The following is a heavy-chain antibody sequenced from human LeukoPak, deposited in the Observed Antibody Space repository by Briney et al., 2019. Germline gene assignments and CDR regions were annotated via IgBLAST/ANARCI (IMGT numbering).Heavy chain of an antibody. CDR3: ARRGQNYYDSSGYELSFWFDP. CDR2: IYPGDSDT. Sequence: GESLKISCQGSGFRFSTYWIGWVRQMPGKGLEWMGIIYPGDSDTRYSPSFQGQVTISADKSISTAYLQWSSLKASDTAMYYCARRGQNYYDSSGYELSFWFDPWGQGTLVTVSS. J-gene: IGHJ5*02. V-gene: IGHV5-51*01. D-gene: IGHD3-22*01. CDR1: GFRFSTYW.